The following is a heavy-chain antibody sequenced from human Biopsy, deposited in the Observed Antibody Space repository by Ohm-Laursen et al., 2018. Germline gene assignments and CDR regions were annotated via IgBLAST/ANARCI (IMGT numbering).Heavy chain of an antibody. CDR2: ISYDGSNK. CDR1: GFTFRDCG. Sequence: SSLRLSCTASGFTFRDCGMLWVRQAPDKGLEWVALISYDGSNKYYADSVKGRFTVSRDNANNSLFLQMNSLRAEDTAVYYCARFPDFWSGYYVDSWGQGTLVTVSS. CDR3: ARFPDFWSGYYVDS. J-gene: IGHJ4*02. D-gene: IGHD3-3*01. V-gene: IGHV3-30*03.